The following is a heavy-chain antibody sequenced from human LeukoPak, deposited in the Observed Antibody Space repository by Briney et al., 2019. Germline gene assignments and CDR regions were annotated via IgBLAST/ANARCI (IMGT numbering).Heavy chain of an antibody. CDR1: GYTFTGYY. D-gene: IGHD3-22*01. Sequence: ASVKVSCKASGYTFTGYYMHWVRQAPGRGLEWMGWINPNSGGTSYAQKFQGRVTMTRDTSISTAYMELSRLRSDDTAVYYCARVLRWLLTDYWGQGTLVTVSS. CDR3: ARVLRWLLTDY. CDR2: INPNSGGT. J-gene: IGHJ4*02. V-gene: IGHV1-2*02.